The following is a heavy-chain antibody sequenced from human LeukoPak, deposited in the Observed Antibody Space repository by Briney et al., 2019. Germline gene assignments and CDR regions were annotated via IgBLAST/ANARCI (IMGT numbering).Heavy chain of an antibody. Sequence: GESLKISCKHSEYSFPNYCIGWVRQMPGKGLEWMGIIYPGDSDTRYSPSFQGQVTISADKSISTAYLQWSSLKASDTAMYYCARVTYYYGSGSLTEYYYYYMDVWGKGTTVTISS. CDR2: IYPGDSDT. CDR3: ARVTYYYGSGSLTEYYYYYMDV. CDR1: EYSFPNYC. J-gene: IGHJ6*03. D-gene: IGHD3-10*01. V-gene: IGHV5-51*01.